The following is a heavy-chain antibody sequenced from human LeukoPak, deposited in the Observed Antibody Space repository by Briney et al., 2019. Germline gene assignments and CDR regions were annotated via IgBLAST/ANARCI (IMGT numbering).Heavy chain of an antibody. V-gene: IGHV3-48*01. CDR1: GFTFSSYS. Sequence: GGSLRLSCAASGFTFSSYSMNWVRQAPGKGLEWVSYISSSSSTIYYADSVKGRFTISRDNAKNSLYLQMNSLRGEDTAVYYCATHLPWFDPWGQGTLVTVSS. CDR3: ATHLPWFDP. J-gene: IGHJ5*02. CDR2: ISSSSSTI.